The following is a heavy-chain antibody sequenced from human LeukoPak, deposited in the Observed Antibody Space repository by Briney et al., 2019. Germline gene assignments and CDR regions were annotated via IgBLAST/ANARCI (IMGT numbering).Heavy chain of an antibody. CDR1: GYGFTSYW. CDR2: IDPSASYT. D-gene: IGHD6-19*01. Sequence: PGEALQISSKGSGYGFTSYWMSWVRPMPGKGRGWMGRIDPSASYTNYSPSFQGHVTISADKSISTAYLQWSSLKASDTAMYYCAGAGIAVAGNAEYFQHWGQGTLVTVSS. V-gene: IGHV5-10-1*01. J-gene: IGHJ1*01. CDR3: AGAGIAVAGNAEYFQH.